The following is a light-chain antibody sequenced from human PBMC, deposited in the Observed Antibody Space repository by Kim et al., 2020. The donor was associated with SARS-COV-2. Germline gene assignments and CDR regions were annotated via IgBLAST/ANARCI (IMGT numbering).Light chain of an antibody. CDR3: QQYDVYPRT. J-gene: IGKJ1*01. CDR1: QGIANN. Sequence: SASIGDRVIISCRANQGIANNLVWFHQKPGKAPKPLIYAASRLETGVPSRFSGSGSGTDFILTISSLQPEDYGTYYCQQYDVYPRTFGQGTKVEI. V-gene: IGKV1-16*01. CDR2: AAS.